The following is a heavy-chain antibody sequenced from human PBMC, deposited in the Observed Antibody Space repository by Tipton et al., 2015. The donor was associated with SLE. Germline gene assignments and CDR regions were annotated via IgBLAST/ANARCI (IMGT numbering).Heavy chain of an antibody. V-gene: IGHV3-30*02. D-gene: IGHD1-1*01. J-gene: IGHJ4*02. CDR1: GFTFSSYW. CDR3: AKATTPAY. CDR2: IRYDGSNK. Sequence: SLRLSCAASGFTFSSYWMSWVRQAPGKGLEWVAFIRYDGSNKYYADSVKGRFTISRDNSKNTLYLQMNSLRAEDTAVYYCAKATTPAYWGQGTLVTVSS.